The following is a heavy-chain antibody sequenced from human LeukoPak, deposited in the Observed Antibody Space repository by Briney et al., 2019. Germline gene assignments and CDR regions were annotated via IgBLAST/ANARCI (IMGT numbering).Heavy chain of an antibody. CDR1: GFTFSRYG. D-gene: IGHD2-15*01. CDR3: ARAKVTIDYYYYMDV. CDR2: INWNGDST. J-gene: IGHJ6*03. V-gene: IGHV3-20*04. Sequence: PGGSLRLSCAASGFTFSRYGMHWVRQAPGKGLEWVTGINWNGDSTGYADSVKGRFTISRDNAKNSLFLQMNSLRAEDTALYYCARAKVTIDYYYYMDVWGKGTTVTVSS.